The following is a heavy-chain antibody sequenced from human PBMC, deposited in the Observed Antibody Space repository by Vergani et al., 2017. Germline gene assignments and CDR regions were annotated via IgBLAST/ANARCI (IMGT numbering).Heavy chain of an antibody. CDR2: INPDDSTT. D-gene: IGHD3-10*01. Sequence: EVQLVESGGALVQPGGSLRLSCAASGFTFSTYWMQWVRQAPGKGLVWVSRINPDDSTTNYADSAKGRFTISRDNAKNTLYLQMNSLRAEDTAVYYCAKDGSGSYPTFDYWGQGTLVTVSS. CDR1: GFTFSTYW. V-gene: IGHV3-74*01. J-gene: IGHJ4*02. CDR3: AKDGSGSYPTFDY.